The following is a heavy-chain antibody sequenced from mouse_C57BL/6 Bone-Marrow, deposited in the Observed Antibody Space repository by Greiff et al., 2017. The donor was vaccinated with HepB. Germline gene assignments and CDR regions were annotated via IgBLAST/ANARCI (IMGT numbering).Heavy chain of an antibody. V-gene: IGHV7-3*01. Sequence: EVMLVESGGGLVQPGGSLSLSCAASGFTFTDYYMSWVRQPPGKALEWLGFIRNKANGNTTEYIASVKGRCTISRDNSQSILYLQMNALIAADSSTYYCASSSYHWYFDVGGTGTTVTVAS. CDR2: IRNKANGNTT. CDR1: GFTFTDYY. CDR3: ASSSYHWYFDV. J-gene: IGHJ1*03. D-gene: IGHD1-1*01.